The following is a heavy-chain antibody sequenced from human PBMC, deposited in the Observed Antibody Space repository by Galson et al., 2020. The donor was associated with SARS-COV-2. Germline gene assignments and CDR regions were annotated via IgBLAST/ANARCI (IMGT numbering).Heavy chain of an antibody. Sequence: GGSLRLSCAASGFTFSSYDMHWVRQATGKGLEWVSAIGTAGDTYYPGSVKGRFTIPRENAKNSLYLQMNSLRAGDTAVYYCARGSVWYGSGMLEYYYGMDVWGQGTTVTVSS. J-gene: IGHJ6*02. CDR3: ARGSVWYGSGMLEYYYGMDV. CDR2: IGTAGDT. V-gene: IGHV3-13*01. CDR1: GFTFSSYD. D-gene: IGHD3-10*01.